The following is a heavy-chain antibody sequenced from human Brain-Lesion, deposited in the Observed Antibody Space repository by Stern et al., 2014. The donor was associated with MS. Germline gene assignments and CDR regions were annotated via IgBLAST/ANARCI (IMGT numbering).Heavy chain of an antibody. CDR3: AKGYNWFDS. Sequence: VQLVQSGPGLMKPSQTLALTCALSGDSVSSTSAAWNWIRQSPSRGLEWLGRTYYRSKWYYQYAESVKSRITINADTSTNQFSLQLNSVTPEDTAVYLCAKGYNWFDSWGQGTVVTVS. CDR2: TYYRSKWYY. J-gene: IGHJ5*01. V-gene: IGHV6-1*01. CDR1: GDSVSSTSAA.